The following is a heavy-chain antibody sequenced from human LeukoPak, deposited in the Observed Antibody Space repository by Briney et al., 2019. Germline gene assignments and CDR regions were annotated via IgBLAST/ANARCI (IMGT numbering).Heavy chain of an antibody. V-gene: IGHV3-23*01. CDR1: GFIFRSYA. CDR3: AKGPHIAAAGTGYFDY. CDR2: VSGSGDTT. D-gene: IGHD6-13*01. Sequence: GGSLRLSCVGSGFIFRSYAMSWVRQAPGKGLEWVSSVSGSGDTTYSADSVKGRFTISRDNSKNTLYLQMNSLRAEDTAVYYCAKGPHIAAAGTGYFDYWGQGTLVTVSS. J-gene: IGHJ4*02.